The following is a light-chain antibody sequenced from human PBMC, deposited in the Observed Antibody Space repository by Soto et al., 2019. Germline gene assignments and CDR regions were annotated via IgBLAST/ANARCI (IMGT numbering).Light chain of an antibody. J-gene: IGKJ4*01. V-gene: IGKV1-33*01. CDR2: DAS. CDR1: QDISNY. Sequence: DIQMTQSPSSLAASVGDRVTITCQASQDISNYLNWYQQTPGKAPKLLIYDASNLETGVPSRFSGSGSGTDFTFTISSLQPEDIATYYCQQYDNRPLTFGGGTKVEIK. CDR3: QQYDNRPLT.